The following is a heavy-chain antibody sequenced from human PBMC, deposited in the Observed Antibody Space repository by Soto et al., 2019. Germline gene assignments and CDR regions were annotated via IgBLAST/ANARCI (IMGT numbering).Heavy chain of an antibody. CDR2: INPNSGGT. CDR3: ASSRRVVYFVCSGSRAHSSEIDV. Sequence: ENVDWKSSGYTFTGHYMHWVRQAPGQGLEWMGWINPNSGGTNYAQKFQGWVTMTRDTSISTAYMELSRLRSDDTAVYYCASSRRVVYFVCSGSRAHSSEIDVRCQRSTVIVS. D-gene: IGHD3-22*01. V-gene: IGHV1-2*04. CDR1: GYTFTGHY. J-gene: IGHJ6*02.